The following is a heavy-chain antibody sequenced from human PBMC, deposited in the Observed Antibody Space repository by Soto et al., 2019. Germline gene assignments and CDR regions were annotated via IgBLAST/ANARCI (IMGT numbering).Heavy chain of an antibody. D-gene: IGHD3-22*01. CDR3: AGGSGYYYTDAFDI. Sequence: PGGSLRLSCAASGFTFSSYEMNWVRQAPGKGLEWVSYISSSGSTIYYADSVKGRFTISRDNAKNSLYLHMNSLRAEDTAVYYCAGGSGYYYTDAFDIWGQGTMVTVSS. CDR2: ISSSGSTI. J-gene: IGHJ3*02. CDR1: GFTFSSYE. V-gene: IGHV3-48*03.